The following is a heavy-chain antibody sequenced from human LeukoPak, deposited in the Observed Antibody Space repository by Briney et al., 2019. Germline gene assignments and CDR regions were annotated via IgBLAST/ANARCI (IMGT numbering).Heavy chain of an antibody. CDR3: ARGASSIAALNPFWYFDL. CDR1: GYTFTNYY. Sequence: VASVTVSCKASGYTFTNYYMHWVRQGPGQGLEWMGIINPSGGSTSYAQKFQGRVTMTRDTSTNTVYMELSSLRSEDTAVYYCARGASSIAALNPFWYFDLWGRGTLVTVSS. V-gene: IGHV1-46*01. D-gene: IGHD6-6*01. J-gene: IGHJ2*01. CDR2: INPSGGST.